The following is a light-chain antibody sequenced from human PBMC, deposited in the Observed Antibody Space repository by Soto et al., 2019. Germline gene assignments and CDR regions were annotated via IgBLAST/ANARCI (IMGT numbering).Light chain of an antibody. CDR1: SGGVTSGHF. CDR3: SLYYGGVVV. V-gene: IGLV7-46*01. CDR2: DTD. J-gene: IGLJ7*01. Sequence: QAVVTQEPSLTVSPGGTVTLTCGSSSGGVTSGHFPYWFHQRPGQAPRTLIYDTDHKHSWTPSRFSGSLVGGKAALTLSGAQPEDESVYYCSLYYGGVVVFGGGTQLTVL.